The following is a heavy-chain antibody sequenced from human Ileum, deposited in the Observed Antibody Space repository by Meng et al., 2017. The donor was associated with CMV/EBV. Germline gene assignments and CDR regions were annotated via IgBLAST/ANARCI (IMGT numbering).Heavy chain of an antibody. J-gene: IGHJ4*02. CDR2: ISGTGANT. CDR1: GFTLSSYA. D-gene: IGHD5-24*01. CDR3: ARDGYNWVPFDS. Sequence: EWPVLESGGLLVQPGGSLRLSCAASGFTLSSYAMSWVRQAPGKGLEWVADISGTGANTYYADSVKGRFTISRDNSKNTLYLQMDSLRAEDTALYYCARDGYNWVPFDSWGQGTLVTVSS. V-gene: IGHV3-23*01.